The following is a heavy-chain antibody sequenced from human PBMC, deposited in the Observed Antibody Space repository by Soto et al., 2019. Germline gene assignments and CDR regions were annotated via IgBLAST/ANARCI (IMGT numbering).Heavy chain of an antibody. CDR3: ARDEGYYYGSG. D-gene: IGHD3-10*01. Sequence: QVQLQESGPGLVKPSQTLSLTCTVSGGSITSGYYYWSWVRQPPGKGLEWIGYIYSSGKTYYNPSLKSRLTMSVDTSKNQFSLKLNSVTAADTAVYYCARDEGYYYGSGWGQGTLVTVSS. CDR2: IYSSGKT. V-gene: IGHV4-30-4*01. CDR1: GGSITSGYYY. J-gene: IGHJ4*02.